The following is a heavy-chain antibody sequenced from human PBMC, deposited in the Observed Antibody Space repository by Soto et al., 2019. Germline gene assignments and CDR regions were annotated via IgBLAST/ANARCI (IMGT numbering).Heavy chain of an antibody. Sequence: ASVKVSCKTSGGTFSTYSIVWVRQAPGEGLEWMGGIIPIFGTANYAQKFQDRVTITADKSTNTAFMELSSLKSEDTAMYYCASSSGNNYGVGTNYYFDYWGQGTLVTVSS. CDR3: ASSSGNNYGVGTNYYFDY. J-gene: IGHJ4*02. V-gene: IGHV1-69*06. CDR1: GGTFSTYS. CDR2: IIPIFGTA. D-gene: IGHD1-26*01.